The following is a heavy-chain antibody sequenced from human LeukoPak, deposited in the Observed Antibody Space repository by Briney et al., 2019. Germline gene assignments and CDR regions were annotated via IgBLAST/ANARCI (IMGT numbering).Heavy chain of an antibody. V-gene: IGHV3-11*04. CDR1: GFTFSDYY. Sequence: GGSLRLSCAASGFTFSDYYMSWIRQPPGKGLEWVSYISSSGSTIYYADSVKGRFTISRDNAKNSLYLQMNSLRAEDTAVYYCARDSYGGPRYGSGSYPIWGQGTMVTVSS. D-gene: IGHD3-10*01. CDR2: ISSSGSTI. J-gene: IGHJ3*02. CDR3: ARDSYGGPRYGSGSYPI.